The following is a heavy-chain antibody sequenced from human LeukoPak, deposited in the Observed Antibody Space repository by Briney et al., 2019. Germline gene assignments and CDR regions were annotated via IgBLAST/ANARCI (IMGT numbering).Heavy chain of an antibody. V-gene: IGHV3-15*01. CDR2: IKSKTDGGTT. Sequence: GGSLRLSCAASGFTFSSYGMSWVRQAPGKGLEWVDRIKSKTDGGTTDYAAPVKGRFTISRDDSKNTLYLQMNSLKTEDTAVYYCTTDPSRRYFDWLLRDPSYDAFDIWGQGTMVTASS. CDR1: GFTFSSYG. D-gene: IGHD3-9*01. J-gene: IGHJ3*02. CDR3: TTDPSRRYFDWLLRDPSYDAFDI.